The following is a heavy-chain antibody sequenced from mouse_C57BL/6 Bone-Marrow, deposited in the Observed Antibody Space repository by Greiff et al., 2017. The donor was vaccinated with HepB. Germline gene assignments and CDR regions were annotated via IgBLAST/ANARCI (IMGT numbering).Heavy chain of an antibody. D-gene: IGHD1-1*01. Sequence: VKLMESGPGLVQPSQCLSITCTVSGFSLTSYGVHWVRQSPGKGLEWLGVIWSGGSTDYNAAFISRLSISKDNSKSQVFFKMNSLQADDTAIYYCARNPYYYGSSHLDYWGQGTTLTVSS. J-gene: IGHJ2*01. V-gene: IGHV2-2*01. CDR1: GFSLTSYG. CDR3: ARNPYYYGSSHLDY. CDR2: IWSGGST.